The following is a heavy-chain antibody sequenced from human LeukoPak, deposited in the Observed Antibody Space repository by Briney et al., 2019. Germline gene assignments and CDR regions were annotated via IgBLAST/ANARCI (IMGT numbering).Heavy chain of an antibody. D-gene: IGHD6-13*01. CDR2: TYYRSKWYN. V-gene: IGHV6-1*01. J-gene: IGHJ4*02. CDR1: GDSVSSNSVA. CDR3: ARKVTTAGKGSFDY. Sequence: SQTLSLTCAISGDSVSSNSVAWNWIRQSPSRGLEWLGRTYYRSKWYNDYAVSAKRRITINADTSKNQFSLQLNSVAPEDTAVYYCARKVTTAGKGSFDYWGQGTLVTVSS.